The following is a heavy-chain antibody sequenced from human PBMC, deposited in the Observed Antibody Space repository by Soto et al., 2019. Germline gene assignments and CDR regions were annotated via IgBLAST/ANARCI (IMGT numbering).Heavy chain of an antibody. J-gene: IGHJ4*02. CDR2: ISGSGGST. CDR1: GFTFSSYA. V-gene: IGHV3-23*01. Sequence: EVQLLESGGGLVQPGGSLRLSCAASGFTFSSYAMSWVRQAPGKGLEWVSAISGSGGSTYYADSVKGRFTISRDNSKNTLYLQMSSLRAEDTAVYYWAKRKRGSLVATIGFDYWGQGTLVTVSS. CDR3: AKRKRGSLVATIGFDY. D-gene: IGHD5-12*01.